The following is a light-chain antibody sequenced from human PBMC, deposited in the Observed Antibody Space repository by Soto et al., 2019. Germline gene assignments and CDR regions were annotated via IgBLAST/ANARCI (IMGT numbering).Light chain of an antibody. V-gene: IGLV2-14*01. CDR3: SSYTNINTRACV. J-gene: IGLJ1*01. CDR2: EVT. Sequence: QSVLTQPASVSGSPGQSITISCTGTSGDIGSYNRVSWYQQHPGKAPKLIIYEVTDRPSGVSNRFSGSKSGNTASLTISWLQAEDEAEYSCSSYTNINTRACVFGTGTKLTVL. CDR1: SGDIGSYNR.